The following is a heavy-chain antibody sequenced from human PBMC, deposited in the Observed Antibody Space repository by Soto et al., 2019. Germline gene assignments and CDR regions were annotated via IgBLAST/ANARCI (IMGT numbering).Heavy chain of an antibody. V-gene: IGHV1-69*13. CDR3: ARVSAGIAVAGTEHTLDV. J-gene: IGHJ6*02. Sequence: ASVKVSCKASGGTFSSYAISWVRQAPGQGLEWMGGIIPIFGTANYAQKFQGRVTITADESTSTAYMELSSLRSEDTAVYYCARVSAGIAVAGTEHTLDVWGQGTTVTVSS. CDR2: IIPIFGTA. CDR1: GGTFSSYA. D-gene: IGHD6-19*01.